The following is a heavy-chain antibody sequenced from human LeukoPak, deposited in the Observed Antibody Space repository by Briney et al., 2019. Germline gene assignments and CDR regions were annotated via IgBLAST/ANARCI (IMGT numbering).Heavy chain of an antibody. Sequence: SVKVSCKASGGTFSSYAISWVRQAPEQGLEWMGRIIPIFGTANYAQKFQGRVTITTDESTSTAYMELSSLRSEDTAVYYCARDRGRGYSYGYDLDYWGQGTLVTVSS. V-gene: IGHV1-69*05. J-gene: IGHJ4*02. CDR3: ARDRGRGYSYGYDLDY. D-gene: IGHD5-18*01. CDR1: GGTFSSYA. CDR2: IIPIFGTA.